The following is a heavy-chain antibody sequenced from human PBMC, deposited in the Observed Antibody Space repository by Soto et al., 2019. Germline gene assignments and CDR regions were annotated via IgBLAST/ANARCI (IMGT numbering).Heavy chain of an antibody. CDR3: ARELGLEQQPHFDY. CDR1: GGTFSSYA. CDR2: IIPIFGTA. D-gene: IGHD6-13*01. Sequence: QVQMVQSGAEVKKPGSSVKVSCKASGGTFSSYAISWVRQAPGQGLEWMGGIIPIFGTANYAQKFQGRVTXXAXEXXSTAYMALGSMRSEDTAVYYCARELGLEQQPHFDYWGQGTLVTVSS. J-gene: IGHJ4*02. V-gene: IGHV1-69*12.